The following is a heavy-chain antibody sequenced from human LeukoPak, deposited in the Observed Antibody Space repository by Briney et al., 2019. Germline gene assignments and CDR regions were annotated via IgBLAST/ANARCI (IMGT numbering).Heavy chain of an antibody. Sequence: SVKVSCKASGGTFSSYAISWVRQAPGQGLEWMGGIIPIFGTANYAQKFQGRVAITADESTSTAYMELSSLRSEDTAVYYCARDVVVVPAAISWFDPWGQGTLVTVSS. J-gene: IGHJ5*02. CDR3: ARDVVVVPAAISWFDP. CDR1: GGTFSSYA. CDR2: IIPIFGTA. D-gene: IGHD2-2*01. V-gene: IGHV1-69*01.